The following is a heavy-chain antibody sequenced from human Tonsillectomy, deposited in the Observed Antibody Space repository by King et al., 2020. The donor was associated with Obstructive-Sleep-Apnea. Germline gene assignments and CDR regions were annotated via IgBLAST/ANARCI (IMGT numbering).Heavy chain of an antibody. Sequence: VQLVESGGALVQPWGSLILSCAASGFTVSSNYMSWVRQAPGKGLEWFSVIYSCGSTYYADSVKGRFTISRDNSKSTLFLQMNSLRAEDTAVYYCAKLPTPKGSYDYWGQGTLVTVSS. CDR1: GFTVSSNY. CDR3: AKLPTPKGSYDY. V-gene: IGHV3-66*01. D-gene: IGHD3-10*01. J-gene: IGHJ4*02. CDR2: IYSCGST.